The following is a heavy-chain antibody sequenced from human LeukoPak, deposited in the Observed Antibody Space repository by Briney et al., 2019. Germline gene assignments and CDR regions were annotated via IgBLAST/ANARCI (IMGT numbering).Heavy chain of an antibody. J-gene: IGHJ4*02. V-gene: IGHV3-30*04. D-gene: IGHD2-8*01. Sequence: PGGSLRLSCAASGFTFSSYAMHWVRQAPGKGLEWVAVISYDGSNKYYADSVKGRFTISRDNSKNTLYLQMNSLRTEDTAVYYCARAEPYCTNGVCYQGDYWGQGTLVTVSS. CDR1: GFTFSSYA. CDR2: ISYDGSNK. CDR3: ARAEPYCTNGVCYQGDY.